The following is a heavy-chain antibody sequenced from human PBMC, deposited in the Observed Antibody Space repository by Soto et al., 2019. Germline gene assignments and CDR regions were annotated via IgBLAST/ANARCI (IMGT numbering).Heavy chain of an antibody. J-gene: IGHJ4*02. V-gene: IGHV1-45*02. CDR3: ASGGAGSRPFTWELPDH. CDR1: GNTFTYRY. D-gene: IGHD1-26*01. CDR2: ITPFNGDV. Sequence: QMQLVQSGAEVKKPGSSVTVSCKALGNTFTYRYLHWVRQAPGQALEWMGWITPFNGDVHYAQKFQERVTITRDRSINTAYMRMSSLRSEDTAMYYCASGGAGSRPFTWELPDHWGQGTLVTVSS.